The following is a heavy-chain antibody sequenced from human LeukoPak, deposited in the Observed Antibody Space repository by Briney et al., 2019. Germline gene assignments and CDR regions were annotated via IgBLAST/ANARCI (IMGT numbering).Heavy chain of an antibody. CDR2: INHSEST. D-gene: IGHD2-15*01. V-gene: IGHV4-34*01. CDR3: ARGWEDCSGGSCGLIDY. CDR1: GGSFSGYY. J-gene: IGHJ4*02. Sequence: PSETLSLTCAVNGGSFSGYYWTWIRQPPGKGLEWIGEINHSESTNYNPSLKSRVTISVDTSKNQFSLKLSSVTAADTAVYYCARGWEDCSGGSCGLIDYWGQGTLVTVSS.